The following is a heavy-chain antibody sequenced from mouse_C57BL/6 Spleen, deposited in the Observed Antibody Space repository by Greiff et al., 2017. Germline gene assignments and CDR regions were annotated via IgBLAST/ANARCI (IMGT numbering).Heavy chain of an antibody. CDR2: IDPETGGT. V-gene: IGHV1-15*01. D-gene: IGHD1-1*02. J-gene: IGHJ2*01. CDR1: GYTFTDYE. CDR3: TRKLSFDY. Sequence: VQRVESGAELVRPGASVTLSCKASGYTFTDYEMHWVKQTPVHGLEWIGAIDPETGGTAYNPKFKGKAILTADKSSSTAYRELRSLTSENSAVYYCTRKLSFDYWGQGTTLTVSS.